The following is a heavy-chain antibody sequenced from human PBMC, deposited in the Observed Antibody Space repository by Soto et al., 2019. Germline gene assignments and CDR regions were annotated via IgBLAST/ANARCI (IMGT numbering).Heavy chain of an antibody. V-gene: IGHV4-30-4*02. CDR1: GASIRSTDYY. J-gene: IGHJ5*02. D-gene: IGHD6-13*01. Sequence: PSETLSLTCTVSGASIRSTDYYWSWIRQAPGKGLEWIGYVYYTGSTYYNPSLMSRLTISVDTSKNQFSLKLSSVTAADTAVYYCARELQQLGLNWFDPWGQGTLVTVSS. CDR2: VYYTGST. CDR3: ARELQQLGLNWFDP.